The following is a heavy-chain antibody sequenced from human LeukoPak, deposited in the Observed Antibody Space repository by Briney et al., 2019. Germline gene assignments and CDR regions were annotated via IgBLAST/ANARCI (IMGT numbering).Heavy chain of an antibody. J-gene: IGHJ4*02. V-gene: IGHV4-34*01. Sequence: KPSETLSLTCAVYGGSFSGYYWSWIRQPPGKGLEWIGEINHSGSTNYNPSLKSRVTISVDTSENQFSLTLSSVTAADTAVYYCATVRDGLNYGPFDYWGQGTLVTVSS. CDR1: GGSFSGYY. D-gene: IGHD5-24*01. CDR2: INHSGST. CDR3: ATVRDGLNYGPFDY.